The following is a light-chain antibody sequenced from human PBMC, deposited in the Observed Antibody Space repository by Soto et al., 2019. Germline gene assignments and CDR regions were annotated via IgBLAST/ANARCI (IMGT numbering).Light chain of an antibody. CDR2: GAS. J-gene: IGKJ2*01. Sequence: EIVLTQSPGSLSLSPRERATLSCRASQSVSSNHLAWYQQKPGQAPRLLIYGASRRATGIPDRFSGSGSGTEFTLTISSLEPEDFAVYYCQQRSNWPRGTFGQGTKLEIK. CDR1: QSVSSNH. V-gene: IGKV3D-20*02. CDR3: QQRSNWPRGT.